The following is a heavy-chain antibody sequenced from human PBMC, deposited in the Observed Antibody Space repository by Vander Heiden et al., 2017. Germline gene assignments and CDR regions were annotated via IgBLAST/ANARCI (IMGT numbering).Heavy chain of an antibody. CDR3: ARSDWTATSRFDP. J-gene: IGHJ5*02. D-gene: IGHD2-21*02. Sequence: QVQLVQSGAEVKKPGASVKVSCEASGYTFTSYYMHWVRQAPGQGLEWMGWINPNSGDTDYAQKFQGRVTMTRDTSISTAYMEVTRLRSDDMAMYYCARSDWTATSRFDPWGQGTLVTVSS. CDR2: INPNSGDT. V-gene: IGHV1-2*02. CDR1: GYTFTSYY.